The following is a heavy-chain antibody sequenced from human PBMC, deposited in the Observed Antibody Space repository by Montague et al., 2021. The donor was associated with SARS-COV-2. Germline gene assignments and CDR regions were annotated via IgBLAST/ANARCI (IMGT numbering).Heavy chain of an antibody. D-gene: IGHD2-8*02. J-gene: IGHJ4*02. CDR2: ISGAGTTI. CDR3: ARDLVVTDGISDY. CDR1: GLTFSYFE. V-gene: IGHV3-48*03. Sequence: SLRLSCAASGLTFSYFEMNWVRQVPGKGLEWISYISGAGTTIYYADSVKGRFTISRDNAKNSLYLQMNSLRAEDTAVYYCARDLVVTDGISDYWGQGTLVTVSS.